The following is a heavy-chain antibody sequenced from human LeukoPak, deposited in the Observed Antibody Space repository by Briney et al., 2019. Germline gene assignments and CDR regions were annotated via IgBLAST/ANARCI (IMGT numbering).Heavy chain of an antibody. CDR1: GFTFSSYE. J-gene: IGHJ5*02. V-gene: IGHV3-48*03. CDR3: ARDEGYAYRTRAFDP. CDR2: ISSDGSVR. Sequence: GGSLRPSCAASGFTFSSYEMSWVRQAPGKGLEWISYISSDGSVRYYADSVKGRFTISRDNAKNSVYLQMNSLRADDTAIYYCARDEGYAYRTRAFDPWGQGTLVAVSS. D-gene: IGHD3-16*01.